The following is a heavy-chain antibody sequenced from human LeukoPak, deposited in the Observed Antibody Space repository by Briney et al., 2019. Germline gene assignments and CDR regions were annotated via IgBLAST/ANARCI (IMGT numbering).Heavy chain of an antibody. CDR1: GGSISSYY. V-gene: IGHV4-59*01. D-gene: IGHD2-15*01. CDR2: IYYSGST. J-gene: IGHJ4*02. Sequence: SETLSLTCTVSGGSISSYYWSWIRQPPGKGLEWIGYIYYSGSTNYNPSLKSRVTISVDTSKNQFSLKLSSVTAADTAVYYCARERFSGYCSGGSCYNIFDYWGQGTLVTVSS. CDR3: ARERFSGYCSGGSCYNIFDY.